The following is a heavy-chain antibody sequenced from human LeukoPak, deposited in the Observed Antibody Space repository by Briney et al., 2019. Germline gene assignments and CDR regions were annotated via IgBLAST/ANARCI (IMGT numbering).Heavy chain of an antibody. CDR2: ISCDGSNK. D-gene: IGHD6-19*01. J-gene: IGHJ4*02. CDR1: GFTFSSYA. V-gene: IGHV3-30-3*01. Sequence: GGSLRLSCAASGFTFSSYAMHWVRQAPGKGLEWVAVISCDGSNKYYADSVKGRFTISRDNSKNTLYLQMDSLRAEDTAVYYCARDAGYSSGWPEYWGQGTLVTVSS. CDR3: ARDAGYSSGWPEY.